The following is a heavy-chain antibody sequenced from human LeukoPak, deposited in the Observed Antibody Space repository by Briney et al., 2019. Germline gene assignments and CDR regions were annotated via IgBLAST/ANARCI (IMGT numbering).Heavy chain of an antibody. CDR3: ARVFRRYDILTGYDAFDI. CDR1: GYTFTGYY. Sequence: ASVKVSCKASGYTFTGYYMHWVRQAPGQGLEWMGWINPNSGGTNYAQKFQGRVTMTRDTSISTAYMELSRLRSDDTAVYYCARVFRRYDILTGYDAFDIWGQGTMVTVSS. CDR2: INPNSGGT. D-gene: IGHD3-9*01. J-gene: IGHJ3*02. V-gene: IGHV1-2*02.